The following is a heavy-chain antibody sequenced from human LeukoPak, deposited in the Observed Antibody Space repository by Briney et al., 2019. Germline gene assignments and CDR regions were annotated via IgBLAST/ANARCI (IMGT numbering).Heavy chain of an antibody. CDR3: ARAYSSSWYYYYGMDV. V-gene: IGHV4-34*01. CDR1: GGSFSGYY. J-gene: IGHJ6*02. Sequence: SETLSLTCAVYGGSFSGYYWSGIRQPPGKGLEWIGEINHSGSTNYNPSLKSRVTISVDTSKNQFSLKLSSVTAADTAVYYCARAYSSSWYYYYGMDVWGQGTTVTVSS. D-gene: IGHD6-13*01. CDR2: INHSGST.